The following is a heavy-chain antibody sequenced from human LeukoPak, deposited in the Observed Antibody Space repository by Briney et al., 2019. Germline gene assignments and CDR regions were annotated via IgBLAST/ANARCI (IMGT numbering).Heavy chain of an antibody. CDR1: GYTFTSNG. CDR3: AREIGPRQLHLWGSAFDY. CDR2: ISAYNGNT. V-gene: IGHV1-18*01. J-gene: IGHJ4*02. D-gene: IGHD5-18*01. Sequence: GASVKVSCKASGYTFTSNGISWVRQAPGQGLEWMGWISAYNGNTNYEQKLQGRVTMTTDTSTSTAYMELSSLRSEDTAVYYCAREIGPRQLHLWGSAFDYWGQGTLVTVSS.